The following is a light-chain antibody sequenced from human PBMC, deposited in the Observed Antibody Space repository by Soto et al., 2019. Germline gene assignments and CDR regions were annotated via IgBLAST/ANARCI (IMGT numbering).Light chain of an antibody. J-gene: IGKJ2*01. CDR1: QSVSSSF. Sequence: EIVLTQSPGTLSLSPGERATLSCRASQSVSSSFLAWYQQKPGQAPRLLIYGVSSRATGIPDRFSGSGSGTDFTLTISRLEPEDCAVYYCQQYGSSPRTFGQGTKLEIK. CDR3: QQYGSSPRT. V-gene: IGKV3-20*01. CDR2: GVS.